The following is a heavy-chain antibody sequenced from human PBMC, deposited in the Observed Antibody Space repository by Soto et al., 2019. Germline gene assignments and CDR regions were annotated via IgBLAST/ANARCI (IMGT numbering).Heavy chain of an antibody. CDR1: GFTFSSYA. CDR2: ISGSVGST. D-gene: IGHD3-3*01. CDR3: AKDSLLEWATPNGYGMDV. Sequence: PGGSLRLSCAASGFTFSSYAMSWVRQAPGKGLEWVSAISGSVGSTYYADSVKGRFTISRDNSKNTLYLPMNSLRAEGTAVYYCAKDSLLEWATPNGYGMDVSGQGTRVTVSS. V-gene: IGHV3-23*01. J-gene: IGHJ6*02.